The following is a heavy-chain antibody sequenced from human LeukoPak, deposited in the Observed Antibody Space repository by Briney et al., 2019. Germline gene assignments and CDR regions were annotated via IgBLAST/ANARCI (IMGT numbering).Heavy chain of an antibody. CDR2: IYDRGST. D-gene: IGHD6-13*01. CDR1: DASRNMISISTDFSTYY. V-gene: IGHV4-61*01. Sequence: PSETLSVTCTVSDASRNMISISTDFSTYYWSWIRQPPGKRLEWMGFIYDRGSTKYNPSLHSRVTISVDAPRNKFYLKLNSVTAGDTAVYFCARGTPLTDSSSWLPYFDSWGQGAQVTVSS. CDR3: ARGTPLTDSSSWLPYFDS. J-gene: IGHJ4*02.